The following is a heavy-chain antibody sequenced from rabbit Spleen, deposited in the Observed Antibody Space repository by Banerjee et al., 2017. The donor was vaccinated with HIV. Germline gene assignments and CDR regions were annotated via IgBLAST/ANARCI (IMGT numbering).Heavy chain of an antibody. CDR2: IDSGSSGFT. CDR3: ARDLTSVVGWNFNL. D-gene: IGHD1-1*01. CDR1: GVSFSSSSY. J-gene: IGHJ4*01. Sequence: QSLEESGGDLVKPGASLTLTCTASGVSFSSSSYMCWVRQAPGKGLEWIACIDSGSSGFTYFATWAKGRFTCSKTSSTTVTLQMTSLTAADTATYFCARDLTSVVGWNFNLWGPGTLVTVS. V-gene: IGHV1S40*01.